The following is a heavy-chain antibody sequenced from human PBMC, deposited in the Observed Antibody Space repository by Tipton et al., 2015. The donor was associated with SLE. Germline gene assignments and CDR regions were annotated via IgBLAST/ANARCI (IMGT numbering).Heavy chain of an antibody. CDR2: IRYDGGIK. Sequence: SLRLSCVASGFTFSHFGMHWVRQPPGKGLQWVAFIRYDGGIKYYADSVKGRFTISRDNSKTTLYLQMNSLRAEDTAVYFCAKDSFAVVSPLGYWGQGTLVTVSS. J-gene: IGHJ4*02. CDR1: GFTFSHFG. CDR3: AKDSFAVVSPLGY. V-gene: IGHV3-30*02. D-gene: IGHD3-3*01.